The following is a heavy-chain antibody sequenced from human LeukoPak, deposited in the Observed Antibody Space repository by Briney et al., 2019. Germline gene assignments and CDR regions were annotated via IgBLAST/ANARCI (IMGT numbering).Heavy chain of an antibody. CDR1: GGTFSSYA. J-gene: IGHJ4*02. CDR2: IIPIFGTA. Sequence: SVKVSCKASGGTFSSYAISWVRQAPGQGLEWMGGIIPIFGTANYAQKFQGRVTITADESTSTAYMELSSLRSEDTAVYYCARSGGGLYYYDSSGYKSFDYWGQGTLVTVSS. V-gene: IGHV1-69*13. CDR3: ARSGGGLYYYDSSGYKSFDY. D-gene: IGHD3-22*01.